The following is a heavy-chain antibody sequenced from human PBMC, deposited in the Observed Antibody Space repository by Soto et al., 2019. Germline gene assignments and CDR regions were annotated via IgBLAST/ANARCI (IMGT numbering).Heavy chain of an antibody. CDR1: GFTFSSYW. Sequence: EVQLVESGGGLVQPGGSLRLSCAASGFTFSSYWMHWVRQAPGKGLVWVSRINSDGSSTSYADSVKGRFTISRDNAKNTLYLKINSLRAGDRVVYYCARIQKGLPGLGYWGQGPLVTVPS. J-gene: IGHJ4*02. CDR2: INSDGSST. CDR3: ARIQKGLPGLGY. D-gene: IGHD5-18*01. V-gene: IGHV3-74*01.